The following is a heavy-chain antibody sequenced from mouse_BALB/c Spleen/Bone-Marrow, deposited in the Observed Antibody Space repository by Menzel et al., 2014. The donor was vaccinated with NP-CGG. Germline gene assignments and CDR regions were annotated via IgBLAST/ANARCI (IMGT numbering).Heavy chain of an antibody. CDR1: GYTFSNHW. Sequence: QVQLQQSGAEFVKPGASVKLSCTASGYTFSNHWMHWVKQRPGQGLEWIGEIDASDSYTNYNQKVKGKVTLTVDKSSSPPYRKLKSQTSEDSPFYYCAGGWAGWSDYWGQGTTLTVSS. CDR3: AGGWAGWSDY. V-gene: IGHV1-69*02. D-gene: IGHD1-1*02. J-gene: IGHJ2*01. CDR2: IDASDSYT.